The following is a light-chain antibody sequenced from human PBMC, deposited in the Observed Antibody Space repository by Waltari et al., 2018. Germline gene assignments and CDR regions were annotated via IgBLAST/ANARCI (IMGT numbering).Light chain of an antibody. V-gene: IGLV1-40*01. CDR1: SPNIGAGYD. Sequence: QSVLMQPHSVSGAPGQRVTISCTGSSPNIGAGYDVHWYQQLPGTAPKLLIYGNSNRPSGVPDRFSGSKSGTSASLAITGLQAEDEADYYCQSYDSSLRTVFGGGTKLTVL. CDR2: GNS. J-gene: IGLJ3*02. CDR3: QSYDSSLRTV.